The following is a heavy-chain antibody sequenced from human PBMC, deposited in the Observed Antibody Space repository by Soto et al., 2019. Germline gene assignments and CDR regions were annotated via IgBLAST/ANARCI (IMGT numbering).Heavy chain of an antibody. J-gene: IGHJ5*01. CDR3: ARWSGGTYADWYGS. V-gene: IGHV1-18*04. D-gene: IGHD3-3*01. CDR1: GYTFTRYG. CDR2: ISADNAKT. Sequence: QVQLVQSGAEVKKPGASVKVSCKASGYTFTRYGITWVRQAPGQGLEWMGWISADNAKTKYAQKIQGRVSLITDTATSTADVELRSLGSYDTAVYYFARWSGGTYADWYGSWGQVTLVTVSS.